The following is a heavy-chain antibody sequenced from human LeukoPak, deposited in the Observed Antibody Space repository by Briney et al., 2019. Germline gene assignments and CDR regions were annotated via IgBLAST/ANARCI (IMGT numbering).Heavy chain of an antibody. J-gene: IGHJ4*02. Sequence: GGSLRLSCAASGFTFSSYAMSSVRQAPGKGLEWVSAISGSGGSTYYADSVKGRFTISRDNSKNTLYLQMNSLRAEDTAVYYCAKAGYGSSWYVPDYWGQGTLVTVSS. V-gene: IGHV3-23*01. CDR2: ISGSGGST. CDR1: GFTFSSYA. D-gene: IGHD6-13*01. CDR3: AKAGYGSSWYVPDY.